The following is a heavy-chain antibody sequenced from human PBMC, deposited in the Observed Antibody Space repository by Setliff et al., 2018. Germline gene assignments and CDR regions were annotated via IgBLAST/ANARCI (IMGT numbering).Heavy chain of an antibody. V-gene: IGHV4-39*07. Sequence: PSETLSLTCSASGDSISTSSYYWGWIRQPPGKGLEWIGSIYYRGSTYHNPSLKSRVTVSVDTSKNQFSLKLSSVTAADTAVYYCASYGSNYWGQGTLVTVS. CDR1: GDSISTSSYY. D-gene: IGHD1-26*01. CDR3: ASYGSNY. CDR2: IYYRGST. J-gene: IGHJ4*02.